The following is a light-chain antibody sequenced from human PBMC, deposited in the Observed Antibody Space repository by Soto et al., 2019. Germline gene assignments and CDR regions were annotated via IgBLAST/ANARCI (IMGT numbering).Light chain of an antibody. CDR2: GNS. V-gene: IGLV1-40*01. CDR3: QSYDSSLSGVV. Sequence: QSVLTQPPSVSGAPGQRVTISCTGSSSNIGAGYDVHWYRQLPGTAPKLLIYGNSNRPSGVPDRFSGSKSGTSASLAITGLQAKDEADNYCQSYDSSLSGVVFGGRTKVTVL. CDR1: SSNIGAGYD. J-gene: IGLJ2*01.